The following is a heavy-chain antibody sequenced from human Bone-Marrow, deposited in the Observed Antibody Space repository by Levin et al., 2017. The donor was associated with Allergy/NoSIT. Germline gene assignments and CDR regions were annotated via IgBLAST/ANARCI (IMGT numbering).Heavy chain of an antibody. CDR3: ARDLGDYGPTPEYFQH. Sequence: PGGSLRLSCAASGFTVSSNYMSWVRQAPGKGLEWVSVIYSGGSTYYADSVKGRFTISRDNSKNTLYLQMNSLRAEDTAVYYCARDLGDYGPTPEYFQHWGQGTLVTVSS. D-gene: IGHD4-17*01. J-gene: IGHJ1*01. CDR1: GFTVSSNY. CDR2: IYSGGST. V-gene: IGHV3-53*01.